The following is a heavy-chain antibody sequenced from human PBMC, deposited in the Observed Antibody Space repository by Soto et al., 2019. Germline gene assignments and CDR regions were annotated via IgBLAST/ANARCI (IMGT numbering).Heavy chain of an antibody. CDR3: ARQFIGVLGYDFWRYFDY. CDR2: IYYSGST. J-gene: IGHJ4*02. Sequence: PSETLSLTCTVSGGSISSSSYYWGWIRQPPGKGLEWIGSIYYSGSTYYNPSLKSRVTISVDTSKNQFSLKLSSVTAADTAVYYCARQFIGVLGYDFWRYFDYWGQGTLVTVSS. CDR1: GGSISSSSYY. V-gene: IGHV4-39*01. D-gene: IGHD3-3*01.